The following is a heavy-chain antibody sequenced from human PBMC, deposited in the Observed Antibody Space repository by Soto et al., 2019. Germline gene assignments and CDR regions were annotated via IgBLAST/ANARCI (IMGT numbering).Heavy chain of an antibody. CDR1: GFTFSSYA. V-gene: IGHV3-23*01. Sequence: TGGSLRLSCAASGFTFSSYAMSWVRQAPGKGLEWVSAISGSGGSTYYADSVKGRFTISRDNSKNTLYLQMNSLRAEDTAVYYCAKEKLPGYYGSGSPLAPWGQGTLVTVSS. D-gene: IGHD3-10*01. CDR3: AKEKLPGYYGSGSPLAP. CDR2: ISGSGGST. J-gene: IGHJ5*02.